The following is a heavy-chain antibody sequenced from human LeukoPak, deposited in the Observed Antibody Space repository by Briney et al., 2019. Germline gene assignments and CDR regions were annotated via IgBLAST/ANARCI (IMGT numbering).Heavy chain of an antibody. CDR1: GYTFTSYD. V-gene: IGHV1-8*01. CDR3: AILRRYYYGSGILGWFDP. D-gene: IGHD3-10*01. CDR2: MNPNSGIT. J-gene: IGHJ5*02. Sequence: ASVKVSCKASGYTFTSYDINWVRQATGQGLEWMGWMNPNSGITGYAQKFQGRVTMTRNTSISTAYMELSSLRSEDTAVYYCAILRRYYYGSGILGWFDPWGQGTLVTVSS.